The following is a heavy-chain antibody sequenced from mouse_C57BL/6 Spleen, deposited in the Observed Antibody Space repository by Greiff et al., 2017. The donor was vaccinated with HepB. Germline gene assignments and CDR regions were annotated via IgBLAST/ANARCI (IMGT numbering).Heavy chain of an antibody. Sequence: QVQLQQSGPELVKPGASVKISCKASGYSFTSYYIHWVKQRPGQGLEWIGWIYPGSGNTKYNEKFKGKATLTADTSSSTAYMQLSSLTSEDSAVYYGASGITTVVAPHYYAMDYWGQGTSVTVSS. D-gene: IGHD1-1*01. V-gene: IGHV1-66*01. CDR2: IYPGSGNT. CDR3: ASGITTVVAPHYYAMDY. J-gene: IGHJ4*01. CDR1: GYSFTSYY.